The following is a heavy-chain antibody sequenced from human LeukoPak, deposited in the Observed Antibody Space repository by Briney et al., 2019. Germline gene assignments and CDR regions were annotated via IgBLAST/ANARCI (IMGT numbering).Heavy chain of an antibody. CDR1: GYTFTGYY. CDR3: ARGHSGWYWDFDY. J-gene: IGHJ4*02. CDR2: ISAYNGNT. Sequence: ASVKVSCKASGYTFTGYYMHWVRQAPGQGLEWMGWISAYNGNTNYAQKLQGRVTMTTDTSTSTAYMELRSLRSDDTAVYYCARGHSGWYWDFDYWGQGTLVTVSS. D-gene: IGHD6-19*01. V-gene: IGHV1-18*04.